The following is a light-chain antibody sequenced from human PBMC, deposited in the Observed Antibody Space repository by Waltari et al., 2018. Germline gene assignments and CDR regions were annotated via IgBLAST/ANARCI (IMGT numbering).Light chain of an antibody. CDR1: QNIRTY. CDR3: QQSFSSPWT. V-gene: IGKV1-39*01. Sequence: DIQMTQSPSSLSASVGDTVTVTCRASQNIRTYLNWYQQKTAKAPKLLIYGASTLPRGFPSRFRGSASGTEFTLTVTNLQPDDFATYFCQQSFSSPWTFGQGTTVNI. CDR2: GAS. J-gene: IGKJ1*01.